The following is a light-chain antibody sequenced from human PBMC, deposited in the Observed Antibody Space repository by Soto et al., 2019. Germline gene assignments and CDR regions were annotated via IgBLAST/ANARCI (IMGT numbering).Light chain of an antibody. CDR3: SSYAGSSNV. J-gene: IGLJ1*01. CDR2: EVN. Sequence: QSALTQPPSASGSPGQSVAISCTGTSSDVGGYNYVSWYQQHPGKAPKLMIYEVNKRPSGVPDHFSGSKSGNTASLTVSGLQAEDEADYYCSSYAGSSNVFGTGPKVTVL. CDR1: SSDVGGYNY. V-gene: IGLV2-8*01.